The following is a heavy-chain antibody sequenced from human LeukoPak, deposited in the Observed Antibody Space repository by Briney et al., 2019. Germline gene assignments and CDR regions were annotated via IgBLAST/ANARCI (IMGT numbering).Heavy chain of an antibody. V-gene: IGHV3-30*02. Sequence: GGSLRLSCAASGFTFSTYGVHWVRQAPGKGLEWVAFIHYDGSNKYYADSVKGRFTISRDNSRNTLYLQMNSLRAEDTALYYCTKDSSPPQISMVRGVITPLDYWGQGTLVTVSS. J-gene: IGHJ4*02. CDR1: GFTFSTYG. CDR2: IHYDGSNK. D-gene: IGHD3-10*01. CDR3: TKDSSPPQISMVRGVITPLDY.